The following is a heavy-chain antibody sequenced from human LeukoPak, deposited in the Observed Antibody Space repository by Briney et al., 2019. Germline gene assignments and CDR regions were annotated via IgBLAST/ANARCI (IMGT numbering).Heavy chain of an antibody. CDR2: INPNTGGT. J-gene: IGHJ3*02. D-gene: IGHD5-24*01. V-gene: IGHV1-2*06. Sequence: ASVKVSRKASGYTFTGYYMNWVRQAPGQGLEWMGRINPNTGGTNYAQSFQGSVTMTRDTSITTVYMELSRLRSDDTAVYYCARVGDGLNDGFDIWDQGTMVTVSS. CDR1: GYTFTGYY. CDR3: ARVGDGLNDGFDI.